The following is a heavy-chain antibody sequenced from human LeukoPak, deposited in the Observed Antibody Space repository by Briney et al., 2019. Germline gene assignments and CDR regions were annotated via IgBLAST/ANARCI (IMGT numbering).Heavy chain of an antibody. Sequence: SETLSLTCTVSGGSISSYYWSWIRQPAGKGLEWIGRIYTSGSTSYNPSLKSRVTMSVDTSKKQFSLRLSSVTAADTAVYYCARTPIYYFDNSGYYNWGQGTLVTVSS. V-gene: IGHV4-4*07. CDR1: GGSISSYY. CDR2: IYTSGST. D-gene: IGHD3-22*01. CDR3: ARTPIYYFDNSGYYN. J-gene: IGHJ4*02.